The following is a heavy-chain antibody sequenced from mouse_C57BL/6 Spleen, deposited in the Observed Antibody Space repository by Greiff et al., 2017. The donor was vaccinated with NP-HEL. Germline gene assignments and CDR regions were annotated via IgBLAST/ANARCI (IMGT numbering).Heavy chain of an antibody. J-gene: IGHJ3*01. CDR3: ARDEKLGRFAY. CDR2: ISDGGGYT. V-gene: IGHV5-4*01. D-gene: IGHD4-1*01. CDR1: GFTFSSYA. Sequence: EVQGVESGGGLVKPGGSLKLSCAASGFTFSSYAMSWVSQTPEKRLEWVATISDGGGYTSYPDNVKGRCTISSDNAKNTLYLQMSHLKSEDTAMYYCARDEKLGRFAYWGKGTLVTVAA.